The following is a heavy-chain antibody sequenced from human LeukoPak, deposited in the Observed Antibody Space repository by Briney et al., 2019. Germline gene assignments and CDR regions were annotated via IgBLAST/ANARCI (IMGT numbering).Heavy chain of an antibody. V-gene: IGHV3-30*02. Sequence: PGGSLRLSCAASGFTFSSYGMPWVRPAPGKGLEGGAFIRYDGSNKYYADSVEGRFTISRDNSKNTLYLQMNSLRAEDTAVYYCANLGPVGYDILTPVVGDYWGQGTLVTVSS. D-gene: IGHD3-9*01. CDR2: IRYDGSNK. CDR3: ANLGPVGYDILTPVVGDY. CDR1: GFTFSSYG. J-gene: IGHJ4*02.